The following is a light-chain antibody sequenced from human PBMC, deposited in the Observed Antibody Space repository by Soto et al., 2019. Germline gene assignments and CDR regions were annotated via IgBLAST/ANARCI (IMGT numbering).Light chain of an antibody. CDR3: QQYTNWPYIT. CDR1: QSVSSY. Sequence: EIVLPQSQAPLSLSQGESATLSCRPSQSVSSYLAWYQQKPGQAHRLLIYGASTRATGIPARFSGSGSGTLFTLTISSLQSEDFAFYYGQQYTNWPYITFGPGTRLEIK. CDR2: GAS. V-gene: IGKV3-15*01. J-gene: IGKJ5*01.